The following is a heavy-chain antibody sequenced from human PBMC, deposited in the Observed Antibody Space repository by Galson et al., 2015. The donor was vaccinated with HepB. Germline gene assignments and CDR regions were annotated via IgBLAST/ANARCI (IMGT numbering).Heavy chain of an antibody. CDR3: TRQESTTDMDV. D-gene: IGHD4-17*01. Sequence: SLRLSCAASGFTFSGSAMHWVRQASGKGLEWVGRIRSKANSYATAYAASVKGRFTISRDDSKNTAYLQMNSLKTEDTAVYYCTRQESTTDMDVWGKGTTVTVSS. J-gene: IGHJ6*03. CDR1: GFTFSGSA. CDR2: IRSKANSYAT. V-gene: IGHV3-73*01.